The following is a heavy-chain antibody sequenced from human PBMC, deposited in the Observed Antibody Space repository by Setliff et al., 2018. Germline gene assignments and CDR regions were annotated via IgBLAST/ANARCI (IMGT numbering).Heavy chain of an antibody. CDR2: ISPGNGNT. V-gene: IGHV1-18*01. Sequence: ATVKVSCKTSGFRFTSFGFSWVRQAPGQGLEWMGWISPGNGNTKYSQKFQGRVTITRDTSASTAYMELSSLTSEDTAVYFCARGSRGFDYWGQGALVTVSS. CDR3: ARGSRGFDY. CDR1: GFRFTSFG. J-gene: IGHJ4*02.